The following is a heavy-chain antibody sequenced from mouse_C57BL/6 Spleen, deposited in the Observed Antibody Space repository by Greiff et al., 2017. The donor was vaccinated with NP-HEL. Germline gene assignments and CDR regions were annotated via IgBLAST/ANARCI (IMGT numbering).Heavy chain of an antibody. CDR2: IYPGDGDT. V-gene: IGHV1-82*01. Sequence: VQLQQSGPELVKPGASVKISCKASGYAFSSSWMNWVKQRPGKGLEWIGRIYPGDGDTNYNGKFKGKATLTADKSSSTAYMQLSSLTSEDAAVYFCARPYYYARDYWGKGTSVTVAS. J-gene: IGHJ4*01. CDR3: ARPYYYARDY. CDR1: GYAFSSSW.